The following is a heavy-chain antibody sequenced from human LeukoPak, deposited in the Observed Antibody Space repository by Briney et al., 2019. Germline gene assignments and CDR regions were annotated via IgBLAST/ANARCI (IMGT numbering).Heavy chain of an antibody. CDR3: AKDPPPLGSGDYYYYYMDV. D-gene: IGHD2-15*01. Sequence: PGGSLRLSCAASGFTFSSYSMSWVRQASGKGLEWVSAISGSGGSTYYADSVKGRFTISRDNSKNTLYLQMNSLRAEDTAVYYCAKDPPPLGSGDYYYYYMDVWGKGTTVTVSS. CDR2: ISGSGGST. CDR1: GFTFSSYS. J-gene: IGHJ6*03. V-gene: IGHV3-23*01.